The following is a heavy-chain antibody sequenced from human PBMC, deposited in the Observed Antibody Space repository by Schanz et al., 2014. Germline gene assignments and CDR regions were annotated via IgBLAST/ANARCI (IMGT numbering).Heavy chain of an antibody. CDR1: GFTFSDHY. D-gene: IGHD2-2*02. CDR2: ISGSGGDT. CDR3: AGGEYQLLYGN. V-gene: IGHV3-23*01. Sequence: EVQLLESGGGLVQPGGSLRLSCAASGFTFSDHYMDWVRQAPGQGLEWVSTISGSGGDTYPADSVKGRFTISRDNSKNTVYLQMNSLRGEDTGMYYCAGGEYQLLYGNWGQGTLVTVSS. J-gene: IGHJ4*02.